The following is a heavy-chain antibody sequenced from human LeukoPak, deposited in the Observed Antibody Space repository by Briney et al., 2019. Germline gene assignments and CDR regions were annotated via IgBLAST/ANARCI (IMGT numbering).Heavy chain of an antibody. CDR3: ARLVRSLGEVDY. V-gene: IGHV4-61*10. CDR1: GGSVSSDNSY. J-gene: IGHJ4*02. Sequence: ASETLSLTCTVSGGSVSSDNSYWNWIRQPAGKGLEWIGRIYADGDSTYNPSLKSRVTISVDTSKNQLSLKLRSVTAADTAVYYCARLVRSLGEVDYWGQGALVTVSS. CDR2: IYADGDS. D-gene: IGHD6-13*01.